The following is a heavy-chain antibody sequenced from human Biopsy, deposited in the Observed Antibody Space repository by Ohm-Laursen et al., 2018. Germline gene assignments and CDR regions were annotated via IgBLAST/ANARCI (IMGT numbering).Heavy chain of an antibody. V-gene: IGHV4-39*01. CDR1: GGSISNNNYY. D-gene: IGHD3-22*01. Sequence: PGTLSLTCTVSGGSISNNNYYWGWIRQPPGKGLEWIGSIFYRESTHYKPSLKSRVNISVDTSKNQFSLKLNSVTAADTAVYYCARDYDTSGYYYVSWGQGTLVTVSS. CDR3: ARDYDTSGYYYVS. CDR2: IFYREST. J-gene: IGHJ5*02.